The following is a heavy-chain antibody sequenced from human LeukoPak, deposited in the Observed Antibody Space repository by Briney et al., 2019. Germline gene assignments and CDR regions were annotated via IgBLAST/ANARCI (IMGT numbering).Heavy chain of an antibody. CDR1: GFTFSSYG. CDR2: ISYDGSNK. Sequence: GGSLRLSCAASGFTFSSYGMHWVRQAPGKGLEWVAVISYDGSNKYYADSVKGRFTISRDNSKNTLYLQMNSLRAEDTAVYYCAKVISGSGSPFDYWGQGTLVTVSS. J-gene: IGHJ4*02. V-gene: IGHV3-30*18. D-gene: IGHD3-10*01. CDR3: AKVISGSGSPFDY.